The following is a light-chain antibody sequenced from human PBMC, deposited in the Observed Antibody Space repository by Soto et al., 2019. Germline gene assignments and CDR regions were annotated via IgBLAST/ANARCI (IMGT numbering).Light chain of an antibody. Sequence: EIVLTQSPGTLSLSPGERATLSCRASQSVSSSYLAWDQQKPGQAPRLLIYGAYSRATGIPDRFSGSGSAIVFTLTISRLETKDFAVYYCQQYGSSWTCGQETKVEVK. J-gene: IGKJ1*01. CDR1: QSVSSSY. CDR2: GAY. V-gene: IGKV3-20*01. CDR3: QQYGSSWT.